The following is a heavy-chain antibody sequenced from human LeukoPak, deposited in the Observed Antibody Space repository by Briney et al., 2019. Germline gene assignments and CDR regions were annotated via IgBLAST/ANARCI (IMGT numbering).Heavy chain of an antibody. Sequence: SGPTLVNPTQTLTLTCTFSGFSLSTSGVGVGWIRQPPGKALEWLALIYWNDDKRYSPSLKSRLTITKDTSKNQVVLTMTNMDPVDTATYYCAHRLYYGSGRPGFNWFDPWGQGTLVTVSS. CDR1: GFSLSTSGVG. J-gene: IGHJ5*02. CDR3: AHRLYYGSGRPGFNWFDP. CDR2: IYWNDDK. D-gene: IGHD3-10*01. V-gene: IGHV2-5*01.